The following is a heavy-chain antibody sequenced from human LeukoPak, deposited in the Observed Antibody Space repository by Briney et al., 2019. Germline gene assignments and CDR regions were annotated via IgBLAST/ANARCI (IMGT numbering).Heavy chain of an antibody. V-gene: IGHV1-2*02. D-gene: IGHD1-26*01. J-gene: IGHJ4*02. CDR3: ARVQFVWELHY. CDR2: IKPNSGGT. Sequence: ASVTVSCKASGYTFTGYYMHWVRQAPGQGLEWMGWIKPNSGGTNYAQKFQGRVTMTRDTSISTAYMELSRLRSDDTAVYYCARVQFVWELHYWGQGTLVTVSS. CDR1: GYTFTGYY.